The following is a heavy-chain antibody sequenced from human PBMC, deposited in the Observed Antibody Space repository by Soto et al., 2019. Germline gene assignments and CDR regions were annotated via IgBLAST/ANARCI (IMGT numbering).Heavy chain of an antibody. J-gene: IGHJ4*02. Sequence: QVQLVESGGGVVQPGRSLRLSCAASGFTFSSYAMHWVRRAPGKGLEWVAAVSHDGKSGFYADSVSGRFTVSRDNSNXXVXXXXXXXXXXDTALFXXARLDKFNGGWSWGQGTAVTVSS. CDR3: ARLDKFNGGWS. V-gene: IGHV3-30*04. CDR2: VSHDGKSG. D-gene: IGHD6-19*01. CDR1: GFTFSSYA.